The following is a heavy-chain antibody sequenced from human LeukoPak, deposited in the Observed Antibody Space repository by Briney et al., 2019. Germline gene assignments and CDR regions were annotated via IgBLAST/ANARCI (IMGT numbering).Heavy chain of an antibody. Sequence: ASVKVSCKASGYTFTGYYMHWVRQAPGQGLEWMGWINPNSGGTNYAQKFQGRVTMTRDTSISTAYMELSRLRSDDTAVYCCARGAHIVVVTAIRSGLHDYWGQGTLVTVSS. CDR2: INPNSGGT. CDR3: ARGAHIVVVTAIRSGLHDY. CDR1: GYTFTGYY. J-gene: IGHJ4*02. V-gene: IGHV1-2*02. D-gene: IGHD2-21*02.